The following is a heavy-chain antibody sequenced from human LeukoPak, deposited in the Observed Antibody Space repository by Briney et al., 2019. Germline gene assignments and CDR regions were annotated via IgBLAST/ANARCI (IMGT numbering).Heavy chain of an antibody. CDR3: ARHCSGGSCYLNWFDP. D-gene: IGHD2-15*01. V-gene: IGHV1-18*01. J-gene: IGHJ5*02. CDR2: ISAHNGNT. Sequence: ASVKVSCKASGYTFTSYGISWVRQAPGQGLEWMGWISAHNGNTNYAQKLQGRVTMTTDTSTSTAYMELRSLRSDDTAVYYCARHCSGGSCYLNWFDPWGQGTLVTVSS. CDR1: GYTFTSYG.